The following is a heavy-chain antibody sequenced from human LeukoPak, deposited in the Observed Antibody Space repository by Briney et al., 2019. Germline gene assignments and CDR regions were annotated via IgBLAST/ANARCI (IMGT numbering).Heavy chain of an antibody. D-gene: IGHD4-17*01. CDR3: ARHTSDYLSNWFDP. V-gene: IGHV1-18*01. CDR1: GYTFTSYG. J-gene: IGHJ5*02. Sequence: ASVKVSCKASGYTFTSYGIIWVRQAPGQGLEWMGWISAYNGNTNYAQKIQGRVTMTTDTSTSTAYMELRSLRSDDTAVYYCARHTSDYLSNWFDPWGQGTLVTVSS. CDR2: ISAYNGNT.